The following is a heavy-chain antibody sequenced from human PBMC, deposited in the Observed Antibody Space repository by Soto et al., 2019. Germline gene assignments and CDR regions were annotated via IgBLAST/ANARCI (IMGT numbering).Heavy chain of an antibody. CDR2: INAGSGNT. J-gene: IGHJ3*02. Sequence: QAQLVQSGAEMKKPGASVKVSCKATGYTFSAYTMNWVRQAPGQSLEWMGWINAGSGNTKYSQNFQGRVHITRDTSASTVYMELTGLTSEDTAVYYCARDTETLGPRANDALDIWGQGTMVTVSS. V-gene: IGHV1-3*01. CDR3: ARDTETLGPRANDALDI. CDR1: GYTFSAYT. D-gene: IGHD3-3*02.